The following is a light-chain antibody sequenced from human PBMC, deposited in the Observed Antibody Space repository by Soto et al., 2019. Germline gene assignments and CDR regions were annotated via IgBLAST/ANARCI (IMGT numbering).Light chain of an antibody. J-gene: IGLJ1*01. CDR2: DVS. V-gene: IGLV2-14*01. CDR3: SSYTSSSTYV. CDR1: SSDVGGYNY. Sequence: QSALTQPASVSGSPGQSITISCTGTSSDVGGYNYVSWYQQHPGKAPKLMIYDVSTRPSGVYNRFSGSKSGNTASLTISGLQAEDEADYYCSSYTSSSTYVFGTGTKLTVL.